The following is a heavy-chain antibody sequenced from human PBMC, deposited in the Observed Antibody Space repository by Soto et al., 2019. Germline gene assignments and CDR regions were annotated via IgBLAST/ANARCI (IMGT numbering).Heavy chain of an antibody. CDR2: IYHSGMT. CDR1: GGSISTGGYY. Sequence: QVQLQESGPGLVKPSQTLSLTCTVSGGSISTGGYYWNWIRQHPGRGLEWIGYIYHSGMTFSNPSLQSRVAISIDTSKNKFSLKLSSVTAADTAVYYCATVRWELHDAFDIWGQGTMVSVSS. J-gene: IGHJ3*02. V-gene: IGHV4-31*03. D-gene: IGHD1-26*01. CDR3: ATVRWELHDAFDI.